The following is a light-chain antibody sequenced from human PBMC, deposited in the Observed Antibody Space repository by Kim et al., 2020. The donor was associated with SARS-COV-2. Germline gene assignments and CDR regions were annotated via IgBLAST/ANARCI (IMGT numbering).Light chain of an antibody. CDR1: SGSIDDNY. Sequence: NFMLTQPHSVSESPGKTVTISCTRSSGSIDDNYVQWYQQRPGGVPTTVIYEDDQRPSGVSDRFSGSIDNSSNSASLTISVLRTEDEADYHCQSYNRDNALFGGGTQLTVL. CDR2: EDD. CDR3: QSYNRDNAL. V-gene: IGLV6-57*04. J-gene: IGLJ2*01.